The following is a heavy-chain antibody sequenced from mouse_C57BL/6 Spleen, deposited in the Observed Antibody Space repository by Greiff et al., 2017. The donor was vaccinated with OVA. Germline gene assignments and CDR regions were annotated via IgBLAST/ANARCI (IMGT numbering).Heavy chain of an antibody. Sequence: QVKLQQPGAELVKPGASVKMSCKASGYTFTSYWITWVQQRPGPSLAWIGVIYPGSGGTTYNAQIKSKATLTVDTSSSTAYMQLSSLTSEYSAVYYCAIWGLYYDYGDAMDYWGQGTSATFSS. D-gene: IGHD2-4*01. V-gene: IGHV1-55*01. CDR2: IYPGSGGT. CDR1: GYTFTSYW. CDR3: AIWGLYYDYGDAMDY. J-gene: IGHJ4*01.